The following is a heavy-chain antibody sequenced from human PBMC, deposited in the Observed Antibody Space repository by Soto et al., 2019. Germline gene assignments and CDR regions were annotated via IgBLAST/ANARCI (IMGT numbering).Heavy chain of an antibody. CDR2: INSDGSST. D-gene: IGHD3-3*01. CDR3: ASAQMYYDFWSGYLGSDYYYYMDV. CDR1: GFTFSSYW. Sequence: GGSLRLSCAASGFTFSSYWMHWVRQAPGKGLVWVSRINSDGSSTSYADSVKGRFTISRDNAKNTLYLQMNSLRAEDTAVYYCASAQMYYDFWSGYLGSDYYYYMDVWGKGTTVTVSS. V-gene: IGHV3-74*01. J-gene: IGHJ6*03.